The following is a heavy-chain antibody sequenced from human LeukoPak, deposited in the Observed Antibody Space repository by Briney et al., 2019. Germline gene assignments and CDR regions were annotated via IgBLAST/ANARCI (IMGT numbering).Heavy chain of an antibody. D-gene: IGHD3-10*01. CDR2: IYYSGST. Sequence: SETLSLTCTVSGGSISSGGYYWSWIRQHPGKGLEWIGYIYYSGSTYYNPSLKSRVTISVDTSKNQFSLKLSSVTAADTAVYYCAREPRITMVRGVVIGYFDYWGQGTLVTVSS. CDR3: AREPRITMVRGVVIGYFDY. CDR1: GGSISSGGYY. V-gene: IGHV4-31*03. J-gene: IGHJ4*02.